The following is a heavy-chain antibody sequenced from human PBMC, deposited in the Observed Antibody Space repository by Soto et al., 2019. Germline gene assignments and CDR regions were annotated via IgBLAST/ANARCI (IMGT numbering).Heavy chain of an antibody. J-gene: IGHJ4*02. D-gene: IGHD1-7*01. CDR1: GGSFSGYY. V-gene: IGHV4-34*01. CDR2: INHSGST. Sequence: QVQLQQWGAGLLKPSETLSLTCAVYGGSFSGYYWSWIRQPPGKGLEWIGEINHSGSTNYNPSLKSRVTISVDTAKTQFCLKLSSVTAADTGVYYCASVRNFWRHPGRIDYWGQGTLVTVSS. CDR3: ASVRNFWRHPGRIDY.